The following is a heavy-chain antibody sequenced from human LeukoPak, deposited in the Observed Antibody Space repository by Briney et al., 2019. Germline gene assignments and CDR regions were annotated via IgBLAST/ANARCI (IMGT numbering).Heavy chain of an antibody. V-gene: IGHV1-46*01. D-gene: IGHD3-3*01. CDR1: GYTFTSYY. CDR2: INPSGGST. Sequence: GASVKVSCKASGYTFTSYYMHWVRQAPGQGLEWMGIINPSGGSTSYAQKFQGRVTMTRDTSTSTVYMELSSLRSEDSAVYYCARDRLSYDFWSGYYLYFDYWGQGTLVTVSS. CDR3: ARDRLSYDFWSGYYLYFDY. J-gene: IGHJ4*02.